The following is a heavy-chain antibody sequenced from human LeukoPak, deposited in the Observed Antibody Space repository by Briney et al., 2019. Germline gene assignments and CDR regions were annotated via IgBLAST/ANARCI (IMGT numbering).Heavy chain of an antibody. Sequence: SETLSLTCTVSGGSISSYYWSWIRQPPGKGLEWIGYIYYSGSTNYNPSLKSRVTISVDTSKNQFSLKLSSVTAADTAVYYCARDLVRNYYYYMDVWGKGTTVTVSS. CDR2: IYYSGST. V-gene: IGHV4-59*01. J-gene: IGHJ6*03. D-gene: IGHD6-13*01. CDR1: GGSISSYY. CDR3: ARDLVRNYYYYMDV.